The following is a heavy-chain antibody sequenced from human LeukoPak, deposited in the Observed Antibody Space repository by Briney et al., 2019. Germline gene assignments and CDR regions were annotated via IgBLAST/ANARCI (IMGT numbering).Heavy chain of an antibody. J-gene: IGHJ4*02. CDR2: IYYSGST. V-gene: IGHV4-59*01. CDR3: AGGGWYDYYFGY. D-gene: IGHD6-19*01. Sequence: PSETLSLTCTVSGGSISSYYWSWIRQPPGKGLEWIGYIYYSGSTNYNPSLKSRVTISVDTSKNQFSLKLSSVTAADTAVYYCAGGGWYDYYFGYWGQGTLVTVSS. CDR1: GGSISSYY.